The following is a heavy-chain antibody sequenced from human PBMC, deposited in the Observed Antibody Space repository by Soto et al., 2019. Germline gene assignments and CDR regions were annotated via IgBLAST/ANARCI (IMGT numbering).Heavy chain of an antibody. CDR1: GFTLSSYS. CDR2: ISSSSSTI. Sequence: EVQLVESGGRLVQPGGSLRPSCAASGFTLSSYSMNWARQAPGKGLEWVSYISSSSSTIYYADSVKGRFTISRDNAKNSLYLQMNSLRDEDTAVYYCVRGGAFKIDYWGQGTLVTVSS. V-gene: IGHV3-48*02. CDR3: VRGGAFKIDY. D-gene: IGHD3-16*01. J-gene: IGHJ4*02.